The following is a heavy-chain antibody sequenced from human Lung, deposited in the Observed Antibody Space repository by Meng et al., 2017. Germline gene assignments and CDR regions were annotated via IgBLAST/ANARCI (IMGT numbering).Heavy chain of an antibody. Sequence: QSGGERLCMPSEKLSLSSAVYGCVISSCSWCWRRQAPAKGGEWIGKINHVGRTNYNPSLESLVTISVDTPKNQFSLRLISMTVADTAVYYGARERHSTIIRGVIDFWGQGALVTVSS. CDR3: ARERHSTIIRGVIDF. V-gene: IGHV4-34*01. CDR2: INHVGRT. J-gene: IGHJ4*02. D-gene: IGHD3-10*01. CDR1: GCVISSCS.